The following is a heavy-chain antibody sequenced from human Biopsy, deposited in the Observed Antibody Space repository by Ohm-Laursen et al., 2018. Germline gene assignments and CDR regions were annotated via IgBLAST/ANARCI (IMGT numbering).Heavy chain of an antibody. V-gene: IGHV4-61*08. Sequence: SETLSLPCTVSVASISSAAYHWSWIRQLPGKGLEWIGYISHSGSTFYNPSLRSRVTISVDTSTNQFSLRLNSVTAADTAVYYCARATNSTGWPYYYFYGMDVWGQGTTVTVSS. CDR1: VASISSAAYH. CDR3: ARATNSTGWPYYYFYGMDV. D-gene: IGHD2/OR15-2a*01. CDR2: ISHSGST. J-gene: IGHJ6*02.